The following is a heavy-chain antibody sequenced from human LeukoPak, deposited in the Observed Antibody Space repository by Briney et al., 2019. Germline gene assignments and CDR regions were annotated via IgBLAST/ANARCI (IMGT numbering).Heavy chain of an antibody. CDR2: IYYSGST. J-gene: IGHJ4*02. CDR1: GGSISSGDYY. CDR3: ARRYYYDSSGYYDY. D-gene: IGHD3-22*01. Sequence: SETLSLTCTVSGGSISSGDYYWSWIRQPPGKGLEWIGYIYYSGSTYYNPSLKSRVTISVDTSKNQFSLRLSSVTAADTAVYYCARRYYYDSSGYYDYWGQGTLVTVSS. V-gene: IGHV4-30-4*08.